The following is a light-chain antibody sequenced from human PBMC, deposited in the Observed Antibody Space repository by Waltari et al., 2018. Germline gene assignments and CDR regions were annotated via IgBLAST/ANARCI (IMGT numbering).Light chain of an antibody. CDR2: AAS. V-gene: IGKV1-39*01. CDR3: HHTYSIPRM. CDR1: QNIGNY. Sequence: IQLTQSPSSLSASVGVRVTVTCRASQNIGNYLNWYQQKPGKAPKLLIYAASSLQSGVPSRFSGSGSGTDFTLTISSLQPEDFATYYCHHTYSIPRMFGQGTKVEFK. J-gene: IGKJ1*01.